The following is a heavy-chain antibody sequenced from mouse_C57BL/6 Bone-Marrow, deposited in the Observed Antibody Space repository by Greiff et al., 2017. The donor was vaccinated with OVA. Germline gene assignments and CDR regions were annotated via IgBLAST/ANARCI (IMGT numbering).Heavy chain of an antibody. CDR1: GYSFTGYY. D-gene: IGHD1-1*02. J-gene: IGHJ3*01. CDR3: AYGPFAY. Sequence: VQLQQPGPELVKPGASVKISCKASGYSFTGYYMNWVKQSPEQSLEWIGEINPSTGGTTYNQKFKAKATLTVDKSSSTAYMQLKSLTSEDSAVYYCAYGPFAYWGQGTLVTVAA. CDR2: INPSTGGT. V-gene: IGHV1-42*01.